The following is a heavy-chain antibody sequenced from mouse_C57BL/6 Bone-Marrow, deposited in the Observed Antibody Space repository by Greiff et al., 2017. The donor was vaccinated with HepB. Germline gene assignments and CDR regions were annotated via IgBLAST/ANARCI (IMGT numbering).Heavy chain of an antibody. CDR2: IHPNSGST. CDR3: ARGGYGSSWGYFDV. D-gene: IGHD1-1*01. V-gene: IGHV1-64*01. J-gene: IGHJ1*03. CDR1: GYTFTSYW. Sequence: QLQQPGAELVKPGASVKLSCKASGYTFTSYWMHWVKQRPGQGLEWIGMIHPNSGSTNYNEKFKSKATLTVDKSSSTAYMQLSSLTSEDSAVYYCARGGYGSSWGYFDVWGTGTTVTVSS.